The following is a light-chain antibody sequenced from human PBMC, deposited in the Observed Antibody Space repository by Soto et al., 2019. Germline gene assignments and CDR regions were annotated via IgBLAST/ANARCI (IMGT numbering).Light chain of an antibody. CDR2: WAS. Sequence: DIVMTQSPDSLAVCLGERAAINCKSSQSVLYSSNNKNYLAWYQQKPGQPPKLLIYWASTRESGVPDRFSGSGSGTDFTLTISSLQAEDVAVYYCQQYYSTPFDFGQGTRLEIK. CDR3: QQYYSTPFD. V-gene: IGKV4-1*01. J-gene: IGKJ5*01. CDR1: QSVLYSSNNKNY.